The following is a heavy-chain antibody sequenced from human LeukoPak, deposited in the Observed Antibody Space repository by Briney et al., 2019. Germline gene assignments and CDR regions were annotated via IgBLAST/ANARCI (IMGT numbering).Heavy chain of an antibody. J-gene: IGHJ6*02. V-gene: IGHV3-23*01. D-gene: IGHD6-19*01. CDR3: AKDWAYMQWTLYYYYGMDV. CDR2: ISGSGGST. Sequence: GGSLRLSCAASGFTFRTYAMSWVRQAPGKGLEWVSAISGSGGSTYYADSVKGRFTISRDNSKNTLYLQMNSLRAEDTAVYYCAKDWAYMQWTLYYYYGMDVWGQGTTVTVSS. CDR1: GFTFRTYA.